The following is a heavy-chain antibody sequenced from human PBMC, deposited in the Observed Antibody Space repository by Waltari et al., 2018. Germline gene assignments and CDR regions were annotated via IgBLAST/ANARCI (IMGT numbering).Heavy chain of an antibody. J-gene: IGHJ3*02. CDR2: IIPILGIA. CDR1: GGTFSGYA. Sequence: QVELVQSGAEVKKPGSSLKVSCKASGGTFSGYAISWVRQAAGQGLGWMGEIIPILGIAHYAQKFQGRVTITANDSTSTAYMELSSLRSEDSAVYYCARDRLITNAFDIWGQGTMVTVSS. D-gene: IGHD3-16*01. CDR3: ARDRLITNAFDI. V-gene: IGHV1-69*04.